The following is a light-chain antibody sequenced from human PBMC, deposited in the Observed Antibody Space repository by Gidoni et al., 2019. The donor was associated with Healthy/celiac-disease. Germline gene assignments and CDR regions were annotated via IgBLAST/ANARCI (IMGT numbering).Light chain of an antibody. J-gene: IGKJ5*01. Sequence: DIVMTQSPLSLPVTPGEPASISCRSSQSLLHSNGYNYLDWYLQKPGQSPQLLIYLGSNRASGVPDWFSGSGSGTDFTLKISRVEAEDVGVYYCMQALQTPPAFGQGTRLEIK. CDR1: QSLLHSNGYNY. CDR3: MQALQTPPA. CDR2: LGS. V-gene: IGKV2-28*01.